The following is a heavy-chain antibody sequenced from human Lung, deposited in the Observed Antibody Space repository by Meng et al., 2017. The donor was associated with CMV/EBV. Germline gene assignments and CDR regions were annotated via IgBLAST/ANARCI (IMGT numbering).Heavy chain of an antibody. CDR3: ERAVAAAEWFDP. CDR2: INHSGST. CDR1: GGSFSGYY. V-gene: IGHV4-34*01. J-gene: IGHJ5*02. D-gene: IGHD6-13*01. Sequence: SETLSLXXAVYGGSFSGYYWSWIRQPPGKGLEWIGEINHSGSTNYNPSLKSRVTISVDTSKNQFSLKLSSVTAADTAVYYCERAVAAAEWFDPWGQGTLVTVSS.